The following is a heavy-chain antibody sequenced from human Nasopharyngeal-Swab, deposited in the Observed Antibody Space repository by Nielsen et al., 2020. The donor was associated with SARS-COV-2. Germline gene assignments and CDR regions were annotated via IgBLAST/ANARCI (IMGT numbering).Heavy chain of an antibody. CDR3: ARNEFRSGYYGTAEYYGLDV. CDR2: IYYSGSA. Sequence: SETLSLTCTVSGGSLNSFNYYWGWIRQPPGKGREGIGSIYYSGSAYYNPSLKSRVTISVDTSKNQFSLKLSSVTAADTAVYYCARNEFRSGYYGTAEYYGLDVWGQGTTVTVSS. D-gene: IGHD3-3*01. CDR1: GGSLNSFNYY. J-gene: IGHJ6*02. V-gene: IGHV4-39*07.